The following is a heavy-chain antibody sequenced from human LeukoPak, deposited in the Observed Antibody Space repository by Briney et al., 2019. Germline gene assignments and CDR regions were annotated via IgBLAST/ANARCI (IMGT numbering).Heavy chain of an antibody. Sequence: SVMVSCKVSGGTFSSYAISWVRQAPGQGLEWMGGIIPIFGTANYAQKFQGRVRINTDESTSTAYMELSSLRSEDTAVYYCARSTTSYSGYDFPAYWGQGTLVTVSS. CDR1: GGTFSSYA. CDR3: ARSTTSYSGYDFPAY. V-gene: IGHV1-69*05. J-gene: IGHJ4*02. CDR2: IIPIFGTA. D-gene: IGHD5-12*01.